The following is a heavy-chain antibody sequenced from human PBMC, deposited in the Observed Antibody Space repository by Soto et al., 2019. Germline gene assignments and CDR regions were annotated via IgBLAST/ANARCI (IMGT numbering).Heavy chain of an antibody. CDR3: ARAAPWYYDILTSYSGGYYYDLDV. CDR2: ISAYNGNT. D-gene: IGHD3-9*01. J-gene: IGHJ6*03. CDR1: GYTFTSYG. V-gene: IGHV1-18*01. Sequence: ASVKVSCKASGYTFTSYGISWVRQAPGQGLEWMGWISAYNGNTNYAQKLQGRVTMTTDTSTSTAYMELRSLRSDETAVYYWARAAPWYYDILTSYSGGYYYDLDVWGKRITVTVSS.